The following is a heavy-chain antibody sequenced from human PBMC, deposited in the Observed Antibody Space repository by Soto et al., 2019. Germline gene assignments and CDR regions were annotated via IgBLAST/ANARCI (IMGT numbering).Heavy chain of an antibody. CDR1: GDSVSSNSAA. D-gene: IGHD1-26*01. CDR2: TYYRSRWYN. Sequence: QVQLQESGPGLVKPSQTLSLTCAISGDSVSSNSAAWNWIRLSPSRGLEWLARTYYRSRWYNDCVVSVGSRITVNPDKSKNHSSLQLTSVLPEDTAVYYCAGPTWHQWYYLDVWAKGPRSPSP. V-gene: IGHV6-1*01. CDR3: AGPTWHQWYYLDV. J-gene: IGHJ6*03.